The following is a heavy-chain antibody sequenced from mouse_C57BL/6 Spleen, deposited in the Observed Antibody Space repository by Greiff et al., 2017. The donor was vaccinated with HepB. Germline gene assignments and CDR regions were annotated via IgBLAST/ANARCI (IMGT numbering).Heavy chain of an antibody. Sequence: VKLQESGAELVRPGASVTLSCKASGYTFTDYEMHWVKQTPVHGLEWIGAIDPETGGTAYNQKFKGKAILTADKSSSTAYMELRSLTSEDSAVYYCTRELRLYYFDYWGQGTTLTVSS. J-gene: IGHJ2*01. D-gene: IGHD3-2*02. V-gene: IGHV1-15*01. CDR3: TRELRLYYFDY. CDR1: GYTFTDYE. CDR2: IDPETGGT.